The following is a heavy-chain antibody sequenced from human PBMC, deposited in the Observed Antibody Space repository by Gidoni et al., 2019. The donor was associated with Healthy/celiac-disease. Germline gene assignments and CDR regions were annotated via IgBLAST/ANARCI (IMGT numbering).Heavy chain of an antibody. D-gene: IGHD6-13*01. CDR2: ISSSSSYI. Sequence: EVQLVESGGGLAQPGGSLRLSCAASGFTFSSYSMNWVRQAPGKGLAWVSSISSSSSYIYYADSVKGRFTISRDNAKNSLYLQMNSLRAEDTAVYYCARDYSSSQIYSYYDGMDVWGQGTTVTVSS. CDR3: ARDYSSSQIYSYYDGMDV. J-gene: IGHJ6*02. CDR1: GFTFSSYS. V-gene: IGHV3-21*01.